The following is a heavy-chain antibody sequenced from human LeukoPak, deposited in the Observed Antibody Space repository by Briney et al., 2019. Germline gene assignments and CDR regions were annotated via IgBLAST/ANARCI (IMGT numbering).Heavy chain of an antibody. J-gene: IGHJ3*02. CDR1: GGTFSSYA. CDR2: IIPIFGTA. CDR3: ARGRDIVVLPAATSPVIGAFDI. V-gene: IGHV1-69*05. Sequence: SVKVSCKASGGTFSSYAISWVRQAPGQGLEWMGGIIPIFGTANYAQKFQGRVTITTDESTSTAYMELSSLRSEETAVYYCARGRDIVVLPAATSPVIGAFDIWGQGTMVTVSS. D-gene: IGHD2-2*01.